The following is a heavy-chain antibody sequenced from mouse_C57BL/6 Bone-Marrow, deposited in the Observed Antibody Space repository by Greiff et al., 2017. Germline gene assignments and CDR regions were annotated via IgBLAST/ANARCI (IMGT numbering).Heavy chain of an antibody. CDR1: GFTFSSYG. J-gene: IGHJ4*01. CDR3: ARIQTAQAPYYAMDY. CDR2: ISSGGSYT. Sequence: EVKVVESGGDLVKPGGSLTLSCAASGFTFSSYGMSWVRQTPDKRLEWVATISSGGSYTYYPDSVKGRFTFSRDNAKNTLYLQMSSLKSEDTAMYYCARIQTAQAPYYAMDYWGQGTSVTVSS. V-gene: IGHV5-6*01. D-gene: IGHD3-2*02.